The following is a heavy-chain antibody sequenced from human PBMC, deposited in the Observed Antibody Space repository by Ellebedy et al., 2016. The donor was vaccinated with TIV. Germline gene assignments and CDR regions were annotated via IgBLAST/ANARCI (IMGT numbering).Heavy chain of an antibody. V-gene: IGHV3-66*01. CDR3: ARDPGGGGNYGDNWFDP. J-gene: IGHJ5*02. D-gene: IGHD3-10*01. CDR2: IYKDGGT. CDR1: GFTVTSYF. Sequence: PGGSLRLSCAASGFTVTSYFMSWVRQAPGKGLEWVSIIYKDGGTNYTDSVLGRFTISRDSSENTLYLQMDRLRAEDTAVYYCARDPGGGGNYGDNWFDPWGQGTLVTVSS.